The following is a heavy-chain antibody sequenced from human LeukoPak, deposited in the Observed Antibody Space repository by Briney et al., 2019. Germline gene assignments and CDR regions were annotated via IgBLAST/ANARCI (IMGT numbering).Heavy chain of an antibody. CDR3: AKWGDYDVLTGYYDSDY. CDR1: GYTFSNSA. Sequence: GGSLRLSCAASGYTFSNSAMSWVRQAPGKGLEWVSAVSGRDTSTYYTDSVKGRFTISRDNSKNTLYLQMNSLSAEDTAIYYCAKWGDYDVLTGYYDSDYWGQGTLVTVSS. CDR2: VSGRDTST. D-gene: IGHD3-9*01. V-gene: IGHV3-23*01. J-gene: IGHJ4*02.